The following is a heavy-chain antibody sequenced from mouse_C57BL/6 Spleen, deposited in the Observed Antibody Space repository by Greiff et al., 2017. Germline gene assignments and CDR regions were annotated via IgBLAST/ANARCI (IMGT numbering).Heavy chain of an antibody. CDR3: ARVGLRLHAMDY. D-gene: IGHD3-2*02. V-gene: IGHV1-69*01. J-gene: IGHJ4*01. CDR2: IDPSDSYT. Sequence: QVQLKQPGAELVMPGASVKLSCKASGYTFTSYWMHWVKQRPGQGLEWIGEIDPSDSYTNYNQKFKGKSTLTVDKSSSTAYMQLSSLTSEDSAVYYCARVGLRLHAMDYWGQGTSVTVSS. CDR1: GYTFTSYW.